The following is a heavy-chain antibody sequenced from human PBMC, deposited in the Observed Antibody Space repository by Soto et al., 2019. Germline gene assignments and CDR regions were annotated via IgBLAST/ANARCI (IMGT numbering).Heavy chain of an antibody. J-gene: IGHJ3*02. Sequence: ASVKVSCKASGYTFTSYGISWVRQAPGQGLEWMGWISAFNGNTNYAQKLQGRVTMTTDTSTSTAYMELSSLRSDDTAVYYCARDPGSGSTFDIWGQGTMVTVSS. CDR3: ARDPGSGSTFDI. CDR2: ISAFNGNT. V-gene: IGHV1-18*01. CDR1: GYTFTSYG.